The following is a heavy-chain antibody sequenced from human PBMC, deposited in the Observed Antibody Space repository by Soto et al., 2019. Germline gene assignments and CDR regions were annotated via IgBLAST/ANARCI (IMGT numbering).Heavy chain of an antibody. Sequence: GGSLRLSCAASGFTFSSYGMHWVRQAPGKGLEWVAVIWYDGSNKYYADSVKGRFTISRDNSKNTLYLQMNSLRAEDTAVYYCASGGFEWGSSWLSCMDVWGQGTTVTVSS. CDR3: ASGGFEWGSSWLSCMDV. J-gene: IGHJ6*02. V-gene: IGHV3-33*01. CDR2: IWYDGSNK. D-gene: IGHD6-13*01. CDR1: GFTFSSYG.